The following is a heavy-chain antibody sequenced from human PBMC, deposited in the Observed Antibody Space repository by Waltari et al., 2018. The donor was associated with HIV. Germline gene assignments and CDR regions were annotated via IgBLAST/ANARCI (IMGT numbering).Heavy chain of an antibody. CDR2: INHSGTT. D-gene: IGHD6-19*01. J-gene: IGHJ4*02. Sequence: QVQLQQWGARQLKASDTLSLTCDVYGGSFSGYYRTWIRQSPGKGLEWIGEINHSGTTNYSPSLKSRVTISRDTSKNQFALKLTSVTAADTAVYYCAREAGYNSGWYGGYYFDFWGQGALVTVSS. CDR1: GGSFSGYY. V-gene: IGHV4-34*02. CDR3: AREAGYNSGWYGGYYFDF.